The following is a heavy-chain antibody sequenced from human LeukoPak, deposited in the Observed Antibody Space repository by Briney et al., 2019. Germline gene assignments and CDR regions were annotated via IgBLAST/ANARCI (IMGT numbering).Heavy chain of an antibody. CDR1: GGSFSGYY. J-gene: IGHJ6*03. D-gene: IGHD3-16*01. V-gene: IGHV4-34*01. Sequence: SETLSLTCAVYGGSFSGYYWSWIRQPPGKGLEWIGEINHSGSTNYSPSLKSRVTISVDTSKNQFSLKLSSVTAADTAVYYCARGGGYYYYMDVWGKGTTVTVSS. CDR2: INHSGST. CDR3: ARGGGYYYYMDV.